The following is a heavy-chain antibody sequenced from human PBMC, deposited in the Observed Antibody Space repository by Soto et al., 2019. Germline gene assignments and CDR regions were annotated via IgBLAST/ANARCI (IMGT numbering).Heavy chain of an antibody. Sequence: PGGSLRLSCAASGFTFGDYAMTWVRQAPGKGLEWVSIISGSGTSTYNADSVKGRFTISRDNSKNSLFLQMNSLRAEDTVIYYCVKEATMRVVVGPFDIWGQGTIVTVSS. CDR2: ISGSGTST. J-gene: IGHJ3*02. V-gene: IGHV3-23*01. D-gene: IGHD3-22*01. CDR1: GFTFGDYA. CDR3: VKEATMRVVVGPFDI.